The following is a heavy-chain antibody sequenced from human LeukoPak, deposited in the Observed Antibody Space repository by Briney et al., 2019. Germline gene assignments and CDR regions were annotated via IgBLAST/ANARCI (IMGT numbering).Heavy chain of an antibody. D-gene: IGHD3-22*01. J-gene: IGHJ4*02. V-gene: IGHV1-18*01. CDR3: AREPDYYDSSGYYY. CDR1: GYTFTSYG. Sequence: VASVKVSCKASGYTFTSYGISWVRQAPGQGLEWMGWISAYNGNTNYAQKLQGRVTMTTDTSTSTAYMELRSLRSDDTAVYYCAREPDYYDSSGYYYWGQGTLVTVSS. CDR2: ISAYNGNT.